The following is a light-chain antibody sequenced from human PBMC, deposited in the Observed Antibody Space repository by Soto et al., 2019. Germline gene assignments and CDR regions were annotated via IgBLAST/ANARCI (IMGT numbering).Light chain of an antibody. CDR3: QQYDSSPRFT. Sequence: EIVLTQSPGTLSLSPGERATLSCRASQSVSSSYLAWYQQKPGPAPRLLIYGASSSATGITDRFCGGGSGADFSITISRREPDDFAVYYCQQYDSSPRFTFGPGTKVDIK. J-gene: IGKJ3*01. CDR1: QSVSSSY. CDR2: GAS. V-gene: IGKV3-20*01.